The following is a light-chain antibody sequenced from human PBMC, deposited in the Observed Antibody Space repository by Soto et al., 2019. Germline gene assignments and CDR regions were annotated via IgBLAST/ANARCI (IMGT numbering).Light chain of an antibody. V-gene: IGKV4-1*01. CDR2: GAS. J-gene: IGKJ2*01. Sequence: DIVMTHSPESLSVSLGERATINCNSTHRVVYSSNNKNYLAWYQQKPGQPPKLLIYGASSRATGIPDRFSGSGSGTDFTLTISRLEAEDFAVYYCQQYGSSPPYTFGQGTQVEIK. CDR1: HRVVYSSNNKNY. CDR3: QQYGSSPPYT.